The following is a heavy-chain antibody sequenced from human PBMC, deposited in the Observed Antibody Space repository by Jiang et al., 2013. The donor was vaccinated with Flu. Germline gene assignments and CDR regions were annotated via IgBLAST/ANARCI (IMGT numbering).Heavy chain of an antibody. V-gene: IGHV3-23*01. CDR1: GFTFSTYA. J-gene: IGHJ4*02. D-gene: IGHD3-22*01. Sequence: VQLLESGGGLVQPGGSLRLSCAASGFTFSTYAMSWVRQAPGKGLEWVSVITGSGDNSFYADSVKGRFTISRDNSKNTLYLQMNSLRAEDTAVYYCAKDFTEYYDSSGYYYFDFWGQGTPSPSPQ. CDR2: ITGSGDNS. CDR3: AKDFTEYYDSSGYYYFDF.